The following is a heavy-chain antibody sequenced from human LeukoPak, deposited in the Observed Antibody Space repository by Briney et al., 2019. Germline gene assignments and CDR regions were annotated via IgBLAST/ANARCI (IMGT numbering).Heavy chain of an antibody. Sequence: GRSLRLSCAASGFTFDDYAMHWVRQAPGKGLEWVSGISWNSGSIGYADSVKGRFTISRDNAKNSLYLQMNSLRAEDTALYYCAKDATIAAAGNPLDYWGQGTLVTVSS. D-gene: IGHD6-13*01. J-gene: IGHJ4*02. CDR2: ISWNSGSI. V-gene: IGHV3-9*01. CDR3: AKDATIAAAGNPLDY. CDR1: GFTFDDYA.